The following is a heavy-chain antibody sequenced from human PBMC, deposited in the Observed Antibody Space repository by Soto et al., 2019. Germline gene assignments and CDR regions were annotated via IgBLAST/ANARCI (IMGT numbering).Heavy chain of an antibody. J-gene: IGHJ4*02. CDR2: IHGTRSII. D-gene: IGHD3-16*01. V-gene: IGHV3-48*02. Sequence: EVQLVESGGGLIQPGGSLKLSCAVSGFTFSSHYMNWVRQAPGKGLEWVAYIHGTRSIIYYADSVKGRVTISRDNAKNSLYLQMDSLRDEDTALDYCARDARNADYDYWGQGTLVTVSS. CDR1: GFTFSSHY. CDR3: ARDARNADYDY.